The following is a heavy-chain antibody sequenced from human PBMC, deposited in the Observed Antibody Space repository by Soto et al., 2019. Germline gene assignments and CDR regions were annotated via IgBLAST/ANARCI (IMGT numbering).Heavy chain of an antibody. Sequence: EVQLLESGGGLVQPGGSLRLSCAASGFTFSSYAMSWVRQAPGKGLEWVSGIRGSGGSTYYADSVKGRFTISRDNSKNTLYLQMNSLRAEHTAVYYCAKAHSGYVWGRYYLDYWGQGTLVTVSS. CDR2: IRGSGGST. CDR3: AKAHSGYVWGRYYLDY. J-gene: IGHJ4*02. CDR1: GFTFSSYA. V-gene: IGHV3-23*01. D-gene: IGHD5-12*01.